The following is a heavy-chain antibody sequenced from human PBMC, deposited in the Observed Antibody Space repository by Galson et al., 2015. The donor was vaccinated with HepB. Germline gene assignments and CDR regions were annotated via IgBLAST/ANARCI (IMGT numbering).Heavy chain of an antibody. CDR1: GFTFSSYG. CDR2: ISYDGSNK. J-gene: IGHJ5*02. Sequence: SLRLSCAASGFTFSSYGMHWVRQAPGKGLEWVAVISYDGSNKYYADSVKGRFTISRDNSKNTLYLQMNSLRAEDTAVYYCAKDLGRQWLVNWFDPWGQGTLVTVSS. V-gene: IGHV3-30*18. CDR3: AKDLGRQWLVNWFDP. D-gene: IGHD6-19*01.